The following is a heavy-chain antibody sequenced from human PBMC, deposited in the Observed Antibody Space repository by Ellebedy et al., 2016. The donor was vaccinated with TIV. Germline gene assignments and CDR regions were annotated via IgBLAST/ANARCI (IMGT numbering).Heavy chain of an antibody. V-gene: IGHV4-34*01. Sequence: SETLSLTCAVYGGSFSGYYWSWIRQPPVKGLEWIGEINHSGSTNYNPSLKSRVTISVDTSKNQFSLKLSSVTAADTAVYYCARAPQKTTYYYDSSGYMAFDIWGQGTMVTVSS. D-gene: IGHD3-22*01. CDR1: GGSFSGYY. CDR2: INHSGST. J-gene: IGHJ3*02. CDR3: ARAPQKTTYYYDSSGYMAFDI.